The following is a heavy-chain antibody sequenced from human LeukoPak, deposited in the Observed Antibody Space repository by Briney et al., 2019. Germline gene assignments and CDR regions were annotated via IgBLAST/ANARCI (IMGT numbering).Heavy chain of an antibody. CDR3: ARVGGTNYYYYGMDV. CDR2: IYHSGST. Sequence: SGTLSLTCAVSGGSISSSNWWSWVRQPPGKGLEWIGEIYHSGSTNYNPSLKSRVTISVDKSKNQFSLKLSSVTAADTAAYYCARVGGTNYYYYGMDVWGQGTTVTVSS. V-gene: IGHV4-4*02. CDR1: GGSISSSNW. J-gene: IGHJ6*02. D-gene: IGHD1-1*01.